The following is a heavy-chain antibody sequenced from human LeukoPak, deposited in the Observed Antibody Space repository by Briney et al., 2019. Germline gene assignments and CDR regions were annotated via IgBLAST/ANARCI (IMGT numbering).Heavy chain of an antibody. J-gene: IGHJ4*02. Sequence: GGSLRLSCAASGFVFSSNSMIWVRQAPGKGLEWVSYISSSSSTIYYADSVKGRFTISRDNAKNSLYLQMNSLRAEDTAVYYCAKGKSDFDYWGQGTLVTVSS. D-gene: IGHD3-10*01. V-gene: IGHV3-48*04. CDR2: ISSSSSTI. CDR1: GFVFSSNS. CDR3: AKGKSDFDY.